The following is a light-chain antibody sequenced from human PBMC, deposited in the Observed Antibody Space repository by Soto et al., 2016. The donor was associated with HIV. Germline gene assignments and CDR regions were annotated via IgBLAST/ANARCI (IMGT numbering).Light chain of an antibody. CDR2: AAS. CDR1: QGISSY. J-gene: IGKJ3*01. V-gene: IGKV1-8*01. Sequence: AIRMTQSPSSLSASTGDRVTITCRASQGISSYLAWYQQKPGKAPKLLIYAASTLQSGVPSRFSSSGSGTDFTLTISCLQSEDFATYYCQQYYSYPRTFGPGTKVDLK. CDR3: QQYYSYPRT.